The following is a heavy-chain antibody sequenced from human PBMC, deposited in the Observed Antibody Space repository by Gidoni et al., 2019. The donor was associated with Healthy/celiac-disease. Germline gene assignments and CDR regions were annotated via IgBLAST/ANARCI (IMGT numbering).Heavy chain of an antibody. CDR2: IKSKTDGGTT. D-gene: IGHD3-10*01. CDR3: TTDVAMVRANGLDY. V-gene: IGHV3-15*01. J-gene: IGHJ4*02. Sequence: EVQPVESGGGLVKPGGSLRLSCAPSGFTFSNAWMSWVRQAPGKGLEWVGRIKSKTDGGTTDYAAPVKGRFTISRDDSKNTLYLQMNSLKTEDTAVYYCTTDVAMVRANGLDYWGQGTLVTVSS. CDR1: GFTFSNAW.